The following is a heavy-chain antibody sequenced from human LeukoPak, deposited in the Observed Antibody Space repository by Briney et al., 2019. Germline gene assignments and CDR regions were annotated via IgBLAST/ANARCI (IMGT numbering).Heavy chain of an antibody. CDR3: ARGAVVTPYSYYHYYGMDV. D-gene: IGHD4-23*01. V-gene: IGHV4-59*01. CDR1: GGSISSYY. CDR2: IYYSGST. Sequence: SETLSLTCTVSGGSISSYYWSWIRQPPGKGLEWIGYIYYSGSTNYNPSLKSRVTIPVDTSKNQFSLKLSSVTAADTAVYYCARGAVVTPYSYYHYYGMDVWGQGTTVTVSS. J-gene: IGHJ6*02.